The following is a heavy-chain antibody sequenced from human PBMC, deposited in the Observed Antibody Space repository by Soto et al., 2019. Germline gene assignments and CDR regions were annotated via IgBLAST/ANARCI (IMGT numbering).Heavy chain of an antibody. J-gene: IGHJ5*02. V-gene: IGHV3-23*01. CDR1: GFTFSSYA. CDR3: AKDPHYTSDWDGLYNWFDP. Sequence: PGGSLRLSCAASGFTFSSYAMTWVRQAPGKGLEWVSAISGSGGSTFYADSVKGRFTISRDNSKNTLYLQMNSLKAEDTAIYYCAKDPHYTSDWDGLYNWFDPWGQGTLVTVSS. CDR2: ISGSGGST. D-gene: IGHD6-19*01.